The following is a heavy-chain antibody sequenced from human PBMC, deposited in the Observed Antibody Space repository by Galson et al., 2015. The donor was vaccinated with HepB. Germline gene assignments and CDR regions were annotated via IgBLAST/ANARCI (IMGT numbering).Heavy chain of an antibody. CDR3: AGTYYYDSSGYYDFDY. V-gene: IGHV1-58*01. J-gene: IGHJ4*02. CDR2: IVVGSGNT. D-gene: IGHD3-22*01. CDR1: GFTFTSSA. Sequence: SVKVSCKASGFTFTSSAVQWVRQARGQRLEWIGWIVVGSGNTNYAQKFQERVTITRDMSTSTAYMELSSLRSEDTAVYYCAGTYYYDSSGYYDFDYWGQGTLVTVSS.